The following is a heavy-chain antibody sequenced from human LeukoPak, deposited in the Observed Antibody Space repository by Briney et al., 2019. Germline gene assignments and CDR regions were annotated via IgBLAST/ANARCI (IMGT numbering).Heavy chain of an antibody. V-gene: IGHV1-2*02. CDR3: ARGKGRYYYYYYMDV. Sequence: ASVKVSCKASGYTFTGYYMHWVRQAPGQGLEWMGWINPNSGTTNYAQKFQGRVTMTRDTSTSTAYVELSRLTFDDTAVYYCARGKGRYYYYYYMDVWGKGTTVTIS. CDR2: INPNSGTT. CDR1: GYTFTGYY. J-gene: IGHJ6*03.